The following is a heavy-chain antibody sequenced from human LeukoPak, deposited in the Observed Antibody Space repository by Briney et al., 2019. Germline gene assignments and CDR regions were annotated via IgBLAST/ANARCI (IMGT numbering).Heavy chain of an antibody. D-gene: IGHD2-2*02. V-gene: IGHV4-4*07. CDR3: ARDYRDIVVVPAAILYYYYMDV. CDR1: GGSISSYY. J-gene: IGHJ6*03. CDR2: IYISGST. Sequence: PSETLSLTCTVSGGSISSYYWSLIRQPAGKGLEWIGRIYISGSTNYNPSLKSRVTMSVDTSKNQFSLKLSTVTAADTAVYYCARDYRDIVVVPAAILYYYYMDVWGKGTTVTVSS.